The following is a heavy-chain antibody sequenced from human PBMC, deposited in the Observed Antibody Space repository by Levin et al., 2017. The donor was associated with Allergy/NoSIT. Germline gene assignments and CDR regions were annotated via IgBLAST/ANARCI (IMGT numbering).Heavy chain of an antibody. V-gene: IGHV3-48*01. CDR2: ISSSSSTI. D-gene: IGHD5-18*01. J-gene: IGHJ4*02. CDR3: ASSRGDTEMVPLDY. CDR1: GFTFSSYS. Sequence: GGSLRLSCAASGFTFSSYSMNWVRQAPGKGLEWVSYISSSSSTIHYADSVKGRFTISRDNAKNSLFLQMNSLRAEDTAVYYCASSRGDTEMVPLDYWGQGTLVTVSS.